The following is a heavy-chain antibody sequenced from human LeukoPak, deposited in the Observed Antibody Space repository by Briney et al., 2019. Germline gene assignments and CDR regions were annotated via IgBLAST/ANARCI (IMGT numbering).Heavy chain of an antibody. CDR1: GFTFSSHA. Sequence: GGSLRLSCAASGFTFSSHAMSWVRQAPGKGLEWVTGISGSGGGTYYTDSVKGRFTISRDNSKNMLYLQMNSLRAEGTAVYYCAKDRDSSVYYWADWGQGTLVTVSS. CDR3: AKDRDSSVYYWAD. J-gene: IGHJ4*02. V-gene: IGHV3-23*01. D-gene: IGHD3-22*01. CDR2: ISGSGGGT.